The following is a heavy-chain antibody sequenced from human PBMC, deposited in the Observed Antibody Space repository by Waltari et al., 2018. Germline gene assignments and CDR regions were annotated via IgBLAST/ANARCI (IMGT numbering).Heavy chain of an antibody. Sequence: QVQLVQSGGGVVQPGRSLRLACAASGFTFSSYGMHWVRQAPGKGLEWVAVIWYDGSNKYYADSVKGRFTISRDNSKNTLYLQMNSLRAEDTAVYYCARDGFDSSGYWYFDYWGQGTLVTVSS. CDR3: ARDGFDSSGYWYFDY. CDR1: GFTFSSYG. V-gene: IGHV3-33*01. J-gene: IGHJ4*02. CDR2: IWYDGSNK. D-gene: IGHD3-22*01.